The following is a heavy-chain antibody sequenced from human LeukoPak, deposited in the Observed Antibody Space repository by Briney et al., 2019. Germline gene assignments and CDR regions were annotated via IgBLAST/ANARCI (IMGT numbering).Heavy chain of an antibody. V-gene: IGHV3-23*01. D-gene: IGHD1-26*01. CDR1: GFTFSNFP. Sequence: GGSLRLSCAASGFTFSNFPMNWVRQAPGKGLEWVSAISGSGASTYYADSVKGRFTISRDNSKNTLYLQMNSLRAEDTAVYYCAKGRGSPYYFEYWGQGTLVTVSS. CDR2: ISGSGAST. CDR3: AKGRGSPYYFEY. J-gene: IGHJ4*02.